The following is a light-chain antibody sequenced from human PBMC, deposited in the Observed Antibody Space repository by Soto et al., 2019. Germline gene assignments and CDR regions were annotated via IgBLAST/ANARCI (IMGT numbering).Light chain of an antibody. V-gene: IGKV1-5*03. J-gene: IGKJ4*02. CDR3: QQYNSIPLT. CDR2: KAS. CDR1: RSISNY. Sequence: DIQMTQSPSTLSASVGDRVTITCRASRSISNYLAWYQQKQGKAPKLLIYKASTLETGVPSRFSGSGSGTECTLTISSPQPDDFATYCCQQYNSIPLTFGGGTKVEIK.